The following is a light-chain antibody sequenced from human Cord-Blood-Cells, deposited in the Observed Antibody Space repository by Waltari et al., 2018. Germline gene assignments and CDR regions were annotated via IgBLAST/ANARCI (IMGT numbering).Light chain of an antibody. CDR2: EGS. V-gene: IGLV2-23*01. Sequence: QSALPQPASVSGSPAQSITISCTAPSSDVASYPLVSCYQQHPGKAPKLMIYEGSKRPSGVSNRFSGSKSGNTASLTISGLQAEDEADYYCCSYAGSSTFYVFGTGTKVTVL. J-gene: IGLJ1*01. CDR1: SSDVASYPL. CDR3: CSYAGSSTFYV.